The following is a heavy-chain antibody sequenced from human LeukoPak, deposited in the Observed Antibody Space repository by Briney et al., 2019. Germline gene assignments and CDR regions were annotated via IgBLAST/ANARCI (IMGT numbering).Heavy chain of an antibody. CDR1: GFTFSSYS. CDR3: ARDALAAAGTGAGY. Sequence: GGSLRLSCAASGFTFSSYSMNWVRQAPGKGLEWVSSISSSSSYIYYADSVKGRFTISRDNAKKSLYLQMNSLRAEDTAVYYCARDALAAAGTGAGYWGQGTLVTVSS. V-gene: IGHV3-21*01. J-gene: IGHJ4*02. D-gene: IGHD6-13*01. CDR2: ISSSSSYI.